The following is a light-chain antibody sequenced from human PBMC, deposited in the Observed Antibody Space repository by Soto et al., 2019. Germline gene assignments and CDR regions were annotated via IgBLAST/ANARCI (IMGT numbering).Light chain of an antibody. CDR2: DVG. V-gene: IGLV2-11*01. CDR1: NSDVGAYNY. CDR3: CSYAGSYTGV. Sequence: QSALTQPRSVSGSPGQSVTISCTGTNSDVGAYNYVSWYQQHPGKAPKLMIYDVGKRPSGVPDRFSGSKSGNTASLTISGLQSEDEADYFCCSYAGSYTGVFGGGTQLTVL. J-gene: IGLJ3*02.